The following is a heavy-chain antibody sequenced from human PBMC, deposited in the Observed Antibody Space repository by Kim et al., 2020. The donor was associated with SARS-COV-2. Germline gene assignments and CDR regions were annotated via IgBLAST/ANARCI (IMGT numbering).Heavy chain of an antibody. CDR2: INRDGSQK. V-gene: IGHV3-7*01. CDR1: GFTFSRSR. Sequence: GGSLRLSCVASGFTFSRSRMSWVRQAPGKTFEWVAYINRDGSQKYNMGSVKGRFIISRDNTKNSLSLQMNNLRVEDTGIYYCAREGGDDFSSTLNLWGQGNLVSVSS. D-gene: IGHD4-17*01. J-gene: IGHJ5*02. CDR3: AREGGDDFSSTLNL.